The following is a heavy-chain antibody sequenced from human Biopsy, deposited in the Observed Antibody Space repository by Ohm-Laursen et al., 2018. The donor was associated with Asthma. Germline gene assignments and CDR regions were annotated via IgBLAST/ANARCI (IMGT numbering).Heavy chain of an antibody. CDR2: ISVYNGNT. CDR3: ARAVDYSHYYGIDA. D-gene: IGHD3-10*01. Sequence: ASVKVSCNTSGYTFNSAGITWVRQAPGQGLEWMGWISVYNGNTKVAQKLQDRATMITDTSTSTAYMELRSLRSDDTAVYFCARAVDYSHYYGIDAWGQGTTVTVS. V-gene: IGHV1-18*01. CDR1: GYTFNSAG. J-gene: IGHJ6*02.